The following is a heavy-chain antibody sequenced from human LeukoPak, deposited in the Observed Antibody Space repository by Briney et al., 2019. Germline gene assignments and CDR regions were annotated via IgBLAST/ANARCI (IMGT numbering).Heavy chain of an antibody. D-gene: IGHD3-10*01. CDR1: GFTFSSYS. CDR3: ARESGTLYGSGSIGAFDI. J-gene: IGHJ3*02. V-gene: IGHV3-21*01. Sequence: PGGSLRLSCAASGFTFSSYSMNWVRQAPGKGLEWVSSISSSSSYIYYADSAKGRFTISRDNAKNSLYLQMNSLRAEDTAVYYCARESGTLYGSGSIGAFDIWGQGTMVTVSS. CDR2: ISSSSSYI.